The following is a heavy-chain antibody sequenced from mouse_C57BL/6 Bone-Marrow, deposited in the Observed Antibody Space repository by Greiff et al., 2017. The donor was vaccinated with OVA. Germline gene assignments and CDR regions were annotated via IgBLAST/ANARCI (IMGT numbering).Heavy chain of an antibody. J-gene: IGHJ4*01. Sequence: VMLVESGPGLVAPSQSLSITCTVSGFSLTSYGVHWVRQPPGKGLEWLVVIWSDGSTTYNSALKSRLSISKDNSKSQVFLKMNSLQTDDTAMYYCARLSYDYDGAFYAMDYWGQGTSVTVSS. V-gene: IGHV2-6*03. CDR3: ARLSYDYDGAFYAMDY. CDR1: GFSLTSYG. CDR2: IWSDGST. D-gene: IGHD2-4*01.